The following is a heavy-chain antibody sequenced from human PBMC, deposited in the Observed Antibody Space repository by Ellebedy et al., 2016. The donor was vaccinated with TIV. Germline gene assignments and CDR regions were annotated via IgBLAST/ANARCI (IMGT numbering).Heavy chain of an antibody. D-gene: IGHD4-17*01. CDR3: ARGQSTVTTNRFDP. CDR2: INHSGST. V-gene: IGHV4-34*01. CDR1: GGSFSGYY. J-gene: IGHJ5*02. Sequence: MPSETLSLTCAVYGGSFSGYYWSWISQRPGKGLEWIGEINHSGSTNYNPSLKSRVTISVDTSKNQFSLKLSSVTAADTAVYYCARGQSTVTTNRFDPWGQGTLVTVSS.